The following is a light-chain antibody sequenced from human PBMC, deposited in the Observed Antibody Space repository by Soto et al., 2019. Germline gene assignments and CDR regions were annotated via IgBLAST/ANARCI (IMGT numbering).Light chain of an antibody. CDR1: SSDIGGYNY. V-gene: IGLV2-14*01. J-gene: IGLJ2*01. CDR2: EVS. Sequence: QSALTQPASVSGSPGQSIAISCTGTSSDIGGYNYVSWYQQHPGEAPKVVIYEVSNRPSGVSNRFSGSKSANTASLTISGLQAEDEADYYCSSYTSSNTFMIFGGGTKVTVL. CDR3: SSYTSSNTFMI.